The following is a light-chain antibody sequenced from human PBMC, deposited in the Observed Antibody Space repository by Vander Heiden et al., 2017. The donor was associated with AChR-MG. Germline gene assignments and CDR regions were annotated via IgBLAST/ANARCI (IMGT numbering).Light chain of an antibody. V-gene: IGKV3-15*01. CDR2: DTS. CDR3: QQYNDWPRT. CDR1: QSVRSN. J-gene: IGKJ2*01. Sequence: DIVMTQSPATLSVSLGERATVSCRASQSVRSNLAWYQQMPGQPPRLLVYDTSTRATGLPARFTASGSGTEFTLTIASLQSEDFAVYYCQQYNDWPRTFGQGTKLEI.